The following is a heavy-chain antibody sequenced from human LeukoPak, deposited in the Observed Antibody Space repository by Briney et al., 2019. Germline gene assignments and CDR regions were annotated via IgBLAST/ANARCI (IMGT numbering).Heavy chain of an antibody. V-gene: IGHV3-30*03. Sequence: GGSLRLSCAASAFTFSSYGMHWVRQAPAKGLEWVAVISYDGSNKYYGDSVKGRFTISRDNSKNTLYLQMNSLRAEDTAVYYCARDHYGSGSYYNWSAFDIWGQGTMVTVSS. J-gene: IGHJ3*02. CDR1: AFTFSSYG. CDR3: ARDHYGSGSYYNWSAFDI. CDR2: ISYDGSNK. D-gene: IGHD3-10*01.